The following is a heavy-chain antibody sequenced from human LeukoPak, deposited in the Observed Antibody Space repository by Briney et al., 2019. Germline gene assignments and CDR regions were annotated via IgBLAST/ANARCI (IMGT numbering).Heavy chain of an antibody. V-gene: IGHV3-48*04. J-gene: IGHJ4*02. CDR2: ISSSSRTI. CDR3: ARRSGTIDY. Sequence: GGSLRLSCAASGFTFNTYSMNWVRQAPGKGLEWVSYISSSSRTIYYADSVKGRFTISRDNAKNSLYLQMNSLRAEDTALYYCARRSGTIDYWGQGTLVTVSS. CDR1: GFTFNTYS. D-gene: IGHD3-10*01.